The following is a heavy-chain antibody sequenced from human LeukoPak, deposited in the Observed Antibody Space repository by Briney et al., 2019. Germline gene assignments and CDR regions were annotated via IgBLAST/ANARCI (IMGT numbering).Heavy chain of an antibody. V-gene: IGHV4-59*01. CDR2: IYYSGST. Sequence: SETLSLTSTVSGGSISSYYWSWIRQPPGKGLEWIGYIYYSGSTNYSPSLKSRVTISVDTSKNQFSLKLSSVTAADTAVYYCARGSSGGYYYYDSSGYYLDYWGQGTLVTVSS. CDR3: ARGSSGGYYYYDSSGYYLDY. D-gene: IGHD3-22*01. CDR1: GGSISSYY. J-gene: IGHJ4*02.